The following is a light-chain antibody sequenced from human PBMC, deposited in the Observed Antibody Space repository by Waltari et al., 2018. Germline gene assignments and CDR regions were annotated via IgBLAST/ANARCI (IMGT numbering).Light chain of an antibody. CDR3: QQYNTLPVT. V-gene: IGKV1-33*01. CDR1: QDINNF. J-gene: IGKJ4*01. CDR2: DAF. Sequence: MQVTQSPSSLSASVGDRVTITCQASQDINNFLNWYQQKPGKAPKVVIYDAFNLATGVPSRFSGGGSGTDFTFTSSSLQPEDIATYYCQQYNTLPVTFGGGTKVEIK.